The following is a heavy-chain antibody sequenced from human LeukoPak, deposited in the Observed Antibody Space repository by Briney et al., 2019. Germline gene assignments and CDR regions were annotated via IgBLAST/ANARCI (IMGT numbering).Heavy chain of an antibody. CDR1: GLSFSSFA. CDR2: IRGNGET. D-gene: IGHD6-19*01. Sequence: GGSLRLSCAASGLSFSSFAMSWVRQGPARGLEWVSSIRGNGETLYADSVKGRFTLSSDSFRNTVYFQLNNLRVEDTAIYYCAKASWVSSTDAVRWGQGTLVTVSS. J-gene: IGHJ4*02. V-gene: IGHV3-23*01. CDR3: AKASWVSSTDAVR.